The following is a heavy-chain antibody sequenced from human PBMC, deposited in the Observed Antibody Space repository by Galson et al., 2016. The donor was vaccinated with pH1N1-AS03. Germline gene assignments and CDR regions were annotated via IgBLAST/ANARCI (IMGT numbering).Heavy chain of an antibody. D-gene: IGHD5-18*01. CDR2: ISGADLST. CDR3: AIPRASGTTMVTRLDY. V-gene: IGHV3-23*01. CDR1: GFTFSTYA. Sequence: SLRLSCAASGFTFSTYAMSWVRQAPGKGLEWVSSISGADLSTYYADSVKGRFTVSRDNSKNTLYLQMNGLRAEDTAIDYCAIPRASGTTMVTRLDYWGQGILVTVSS. J-gene: IGHJ4*02.